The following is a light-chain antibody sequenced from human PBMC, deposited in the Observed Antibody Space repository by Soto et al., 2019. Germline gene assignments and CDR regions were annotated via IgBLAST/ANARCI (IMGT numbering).Light chain of an antibody. J-gene: IGLJ3*02. CDR2: EVR. V-gene: IGLV2-14*01. Sequence: QSALTQPASVSGSPGQSITIACTGTNRDVGSYNLVSWYQQRPGEAPKLIISEVRNRPSGISYRFTGSKSGNTASLTISGLQAEDEADYYCAAWDHSLQGWVFGGGTKLTVL. CDR1: NRDVGSYNL. CDR3: AAWDHSLQGWV.